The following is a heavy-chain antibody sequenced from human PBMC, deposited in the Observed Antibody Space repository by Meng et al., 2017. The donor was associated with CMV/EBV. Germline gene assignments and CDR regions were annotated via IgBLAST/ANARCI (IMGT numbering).Heavy chain of an antibody. V-gene: IGHV3-30*02. CDR2: IRYDGSNK. CDR1: GFTFSSYG. Sequence: GESLKISCAASGFTFSSYGMHWVRQAPGKGLEWVAFIRYDGSNKYYADSVKGRFTISRDNSKNTLYPQMNSLRAEDTAVYYCAKERIIWARVSVDAFDIWGQGTMVTVSS. J-gene: IGHJ3*02. CDR3: AKERIIWARVSVDAFDI. D-gene: IGHD3-16*01.